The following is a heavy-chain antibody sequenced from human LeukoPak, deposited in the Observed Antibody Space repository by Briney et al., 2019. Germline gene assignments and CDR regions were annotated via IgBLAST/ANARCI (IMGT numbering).Heavy chain of an antibody. J-gene: IGHJ4*02. D-gene: IGHD2-21*02. CDR2: IYHTGNT. Sequence: PSETLSLTCTVSGGSISSYYWSWIRQPPGKGLEWIATIYHTGNTYYNPSLESRVTISADTSKKQFSLKLTFVTAADTAVYYCARYCGGDCYGFDYWGQGTLVTVSS. CDR1: GGSISSYY. V-gene: IGHV4-59*12. CDR3: ARYCGGDCYGFDY.